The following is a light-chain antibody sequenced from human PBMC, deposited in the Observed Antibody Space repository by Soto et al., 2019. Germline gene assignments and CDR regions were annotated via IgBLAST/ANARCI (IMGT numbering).Light chain of an antibody. Sequence: DIQLTQSPSFLSASVGDRVTITCRASQGISSYLAWYQQKPGKAPKLLIYAPCTLQSGVPSTFSGSGSGTEFTLTISSLQPEDFATYYCQPLNTYPRTFGQGTKVDIK. V-gene: IGKV1-9*01. CDR1: QGISSY. CDR2: APC. J-gene: IGKJ1*01. CDR3: QPLNTYPRT.